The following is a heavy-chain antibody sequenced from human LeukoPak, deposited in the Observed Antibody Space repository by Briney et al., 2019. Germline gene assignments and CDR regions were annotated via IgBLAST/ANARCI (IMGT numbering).Heavy chain of an antibody. V-gene: IGHV3-23*01. Sequence: PGGSLRLSCAASGFTFSSYAMSWVRQAPGKGLEWVSAISGSGGSTYYADSVKGRFTISRDNSKNTLYLQMNSLRAEDTAVYYCAKGPNVLRFLEWTRTDYWGQGTLVTVSS. CDR1: GFTFSSYA. CDR2: ISGSGGST. J-gene: IGHJ4*02. CDR3: AKGPNVLRFLEWTRTDY. D-gene: IGHD3-3*01.